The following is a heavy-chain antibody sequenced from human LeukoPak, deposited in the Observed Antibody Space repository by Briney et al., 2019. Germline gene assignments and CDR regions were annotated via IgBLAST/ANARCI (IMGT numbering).Heavy chain of an antibody. V-gene: IGHV3-74*03. D-gene: IGHD1-26*01. CDR2: IKNDESTA. J-gene: IGHJ4*02. Sequence: GGSLRLSCVASGFTITNNWMYWVRQAPGRGLVWVSRIKNDESTAVYADSAKGRFTISRDNAKNTLYLQMNSLRVEDTAVYYCATVFKGSSLEDYWGQGTRVTVSS. CDR1: GFTITNNW. CDR3: ATVFKGSSLEDY.